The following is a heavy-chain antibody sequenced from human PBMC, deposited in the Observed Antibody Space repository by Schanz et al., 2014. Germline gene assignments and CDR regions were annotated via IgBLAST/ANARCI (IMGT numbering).Heavy chain of an antibody. V-gene: IGHV3-11*06. CDR3: ARGGFGEVSYFDY. D-gene: IGHD3-10*01. CDR1: GFVFGDYY. Sequence: QVQVVQSGGGLVKPGGSLRLSCAASGFVFGDYYMTWIRQAPGKGLEWLSYISDSGTYTNYADSVKGRFTISRDNSKNTLYLQMNSLRPEDTAVYYCARGGFGEVSYFDYWGQGTLXTVSS. J-gene: IGHJ4*02. CDR2: ISDSGTYT.